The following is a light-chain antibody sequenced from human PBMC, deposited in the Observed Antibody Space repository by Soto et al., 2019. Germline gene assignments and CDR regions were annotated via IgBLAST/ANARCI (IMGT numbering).Light chain of an antibody. V-gene: IGLV2-8*01. Sequence: QSVLTQPPSASGSPGQSVTISCTGTSNDVGGYNYVSWYQQHPDKAPKLMIYEVNKRPSGVPDRFSGSKSGNTASLTVSGLQAEDEADYYCSSYVGSNNLLFGGGTKLTVL. CDR3: SSYVGSNNLL. J-gene: IGLJ2*01. CDR2: EVN. CDR1: SNDVGGYNY.